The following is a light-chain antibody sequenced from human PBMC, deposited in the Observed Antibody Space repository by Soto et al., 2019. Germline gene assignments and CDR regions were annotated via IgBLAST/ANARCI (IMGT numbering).Light chain of an antibody. J-gene: IGLJ2*01. CDR2: EVS. CDR1: STDVGGYNS. CDR3: SSYTSSNTLVV. V-gene: IGLV2-14*01. Sequence: QSALTQPASVSGSPGQSITISCTGTSTDVGGYNSVSWFQQHPSKAPKLIIYEVSNRPSGVSNRFSGSKSGNTASLTISGLQTEDEADYYCSSYTSSNTLVVFGGGTKLTVL.